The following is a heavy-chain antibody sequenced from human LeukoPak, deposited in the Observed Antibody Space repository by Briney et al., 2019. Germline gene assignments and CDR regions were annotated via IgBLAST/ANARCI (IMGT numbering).Heavy chain of an antibody. Sequence: PSETLSLTCTVSGGSISSSSYYWGWIRQPPGKGLEWIGSIYYSGSTYYNPSLKSRVTISVDTSKNQFSLKLSSVTAADTAVYYCARSYYYYYFDYWGQGTLVTVSS. V-gene: IGHV4-39*01. CDR2: IYYSGST. CDR3: ARSYYYYYFDY. CDR1: GGSISSSSYY. D-gene: IGHD3-10*01. J-gene: IGHJ4*02.